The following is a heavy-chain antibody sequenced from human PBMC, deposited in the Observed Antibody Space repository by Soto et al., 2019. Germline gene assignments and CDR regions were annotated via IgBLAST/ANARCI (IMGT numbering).Heavy chain of an antibody. CDR2: ISYDVSYQ. Sequence: PGGSLRLSCTASGFTFSNYAMHWVRQAPGRGLEWVALISYDVSYQYYGDSVKGRFTISRDNSRNMFYLQMSSLTPDDTAVYFCTKDSNIASRFDSWGQGTRVTVSS. CDR3: TKDSNIASRFDS. V-gene: IGHV3-30*04. CDR1: GFTFSNYA. D-gene: IGHD6-13*01. J-gene: IGHJ4*02.